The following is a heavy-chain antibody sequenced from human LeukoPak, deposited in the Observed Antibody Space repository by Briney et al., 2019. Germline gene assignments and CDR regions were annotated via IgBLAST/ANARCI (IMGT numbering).Heavy chain of an antibody. V-gene: IGHV3-66*01. J-gene: IGHJ4*02. CDR3: ARGGGY. Sequence: GGSLRLSCAASGFTVSTNYMSWVRQAPGKGLEWVSILYSGGSAYYADSLKDRFTISRDNSENTVYLQMNSLRAEDTAVYYCARGGGYWGQGTLVTVSS. CDR2: LYSGGSA. CDR1: GFTVSTNY. D-gene: IGHD3-10*01.